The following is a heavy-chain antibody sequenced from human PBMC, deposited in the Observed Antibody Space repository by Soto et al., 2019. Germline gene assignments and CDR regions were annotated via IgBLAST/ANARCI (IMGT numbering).Heavy chain of an antibody. Sequence: QLQLQESGSGLVKPSQTLSLTCAVSGGSISSGGYSWSWIRQPPGKGLEWIGYIYHSGSTYYNPYLKSRVTISVDRSKNQFSLKLSSVTAADTAVYYCARDVVYYESSGYYFDYWGQGTLVTVSS. J-gene: IGHJ4*02. V-gene: IGHV4-30-2*01. D-gene: IGHD3-22*01. CDR3: ARDVVYYESSGYYFDY. CDR2: IYHSGST. CDR1: GGSISSGGYS.